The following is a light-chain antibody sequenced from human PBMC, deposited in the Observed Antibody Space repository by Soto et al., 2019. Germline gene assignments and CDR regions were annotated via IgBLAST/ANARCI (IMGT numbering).Light chain of an antibody. V-gene: IGLV2-14*01. CDR1: RSDVGGYKY. J-gene: IGLJ2*01. Sequence: QSALTQPASVSGSPGQSITISCTGTRSDVGGYKYVSWYQQHPGKAPKLLIFGVSNRPSGVSNRFSGSKSGNTASLTISGLQAEDEADYSCSSFTSNSTVVFGEGTQLTVL. CDR2: GVS. CDR3: SSFTSNSTVV.